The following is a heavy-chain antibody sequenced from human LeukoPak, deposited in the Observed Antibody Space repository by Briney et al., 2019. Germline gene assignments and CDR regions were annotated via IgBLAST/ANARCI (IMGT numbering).Heavy chain of an antibody. CDR3: ARDLDP. CDR2: INPNSGDT. J-gene: IGHJ5*02. Sequence: ASVKVSYKASGYIFIGYYIHWVRQAPGQGLEWMGWINPNSGDTNYAQKFQGRVTMTRDTSISTAYMELTRLRSDDTAVYYCARDLDPWGQGTLVTVSS. CDR1: GYIFIGYY. V-gene: IGHV1-2*02.